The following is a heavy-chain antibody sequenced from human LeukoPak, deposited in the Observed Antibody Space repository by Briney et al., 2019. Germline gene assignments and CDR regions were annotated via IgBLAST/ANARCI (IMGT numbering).Heavy chain of an antibody. D-gene: IGHD4-17*01. CDR3: ARRSVTTTDY. Sequence: GGSLRLSCAASGFTFSSYVMSRVRQAPGKGLEWVSLISGNDGSTYDADSVKGRFTISRDNSKNTLYLQMSSLRADDTAVYYCARRSVTTTDYWGQGTLVTVSS. CDR1: GFTFSSYV. J-gene: IGHJ4*02. CDR2: ISGNDGST. V-gene: IGHV3-23*01.